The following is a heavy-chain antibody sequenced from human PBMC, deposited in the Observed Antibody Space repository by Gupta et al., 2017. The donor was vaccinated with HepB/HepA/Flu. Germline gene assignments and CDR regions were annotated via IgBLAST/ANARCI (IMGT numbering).Heavy chain of an antibody. CDR3: ARGGGTAMSHYYYYMDV. Sequence: QVQLQQWGAGLLKPSETLSLTCAVYGGSFSGYYWSWIRQPPGKGLEWIGEINHSGSTNYNPSLKSRVTISVDTSKNQFSLKLSSVTAADTAVYYCARGGGTAMSHYYYYMDVWGKGTTVTVSS. CDR2: INHSGST. D-gene: IGHD5-18*01. V-gene: IGHV4-34*01. CDR1: GGSFSGYY. J-gene: IGHJ6*03.